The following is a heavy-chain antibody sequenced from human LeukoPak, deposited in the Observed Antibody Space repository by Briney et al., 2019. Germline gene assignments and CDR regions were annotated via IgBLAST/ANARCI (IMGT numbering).Heavy chain of an antibody. V-gene: IGHV3-30-3*01. CDR3: ARDLTTVTTDDY. CDR1: GFTFSSYA. Sequence: GRSLRLSCAASGFTFSSYAMHWVRQAPGKGLEWVAVISYDGSNKYYADSVKSRFTISRDNSKNTLYLQMNSLRAEDTAVYYCARDLTTVTTDDYWGQGTLVTVSS. CDR2: ISYDGSNK. D-gene: IGHD4-17*01. J-gene: IGHJ4*02.